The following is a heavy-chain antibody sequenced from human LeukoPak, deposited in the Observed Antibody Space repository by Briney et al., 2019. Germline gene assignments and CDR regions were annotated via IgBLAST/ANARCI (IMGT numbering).Heavy chain of an antibody. CDR1: SGSISSSSCY. Sequence: SETLSLTCSVCSGSISSSSCYWGWIRQPPGKGLKWIGSIYYSGSTYYNPSLKSRVTISVDTSKNQFSLKLSSVTAAVTAVYYCARQPSRIAVGNYYYMDTWGKGTTVTVSS. CDR3: ARQPSRIAVGNYYYMDT. CDR2: IYYSGST. V-gene: IGHV4-39*01. D-gene: IGHD6-19*01. J-gene: IGHJ6*03.